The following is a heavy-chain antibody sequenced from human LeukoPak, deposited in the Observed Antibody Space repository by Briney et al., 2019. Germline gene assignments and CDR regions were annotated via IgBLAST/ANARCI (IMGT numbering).Heavy chain of an antibody. CDR2: INHSGST. V-gene: IGHV4-34*01. Sequence: PGGSLRLSCAASGFTFDDYGMSWIRQPPGKGREWLGEINHSGSTNYNPSLKSRVTISVDTSKNQFSLKLSSVTAADTAVYYCARGVDSGRTLFDYWGQGTLVTVSS. CDR1: GFTFDDYG. J-gene: IGHJ4*02. CDR3: ARGVDSGRTLFDY. D-gene: IGHD5-12*01.